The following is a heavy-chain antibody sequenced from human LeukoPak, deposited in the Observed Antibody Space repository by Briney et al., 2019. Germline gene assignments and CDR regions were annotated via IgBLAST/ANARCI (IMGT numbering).Heavy chain of an antibody. CDR3: ARGDYYDSSGYYHYYYYYMDV. J-gene: IGHJ6*03. CDR2: IIPIFGTA. Sequence: ASVEVSCKASGGTFSSYAISWVRQAPGQGLEWMGRIIPIFGTANYAQKFQGRVTITTDESTSTAYMELSSLRSEDTAVYYCARGDYYDSSGYYHYYYYYMDVWGKGTTVTVSS. D-gene: IGHD3-22*01. CDR1: GGTFSSYA. V-gene: IGHV1-69*05.